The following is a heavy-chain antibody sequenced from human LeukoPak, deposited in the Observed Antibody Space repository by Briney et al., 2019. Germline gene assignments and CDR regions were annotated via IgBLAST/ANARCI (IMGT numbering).Heavy chain of an antibody. Sequence: ASVKVSCKASGYTFTSYGISWVRQAPGQGLEWMGWTSAYNGNTNYAQKLQGRVTMTTDTSTSTAYMELRSLRSDDTAVYYCARDLEPGFSSGYDDYWGQGTLVTVSS. CDR1: GYTFTSYG. V-gene: IGHV1-18*01. J-gene: IGHJ4*02. D-gene: IGHD5-12*01. CDR2: TSAYNGNT. CDR3: ARDLEPGFSSGYDDY.